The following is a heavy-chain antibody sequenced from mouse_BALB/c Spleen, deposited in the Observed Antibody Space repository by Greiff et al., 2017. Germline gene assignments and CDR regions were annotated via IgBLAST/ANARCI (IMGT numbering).Heavy chain of an antibody. V-gene: IGHV2-9*02. CDR2: IWAGGST. CDR1: GFSLTSYG. Sequence: VQLQQSGPGLVAPSQSLSITCTVSGFSLTSYGVHWVRQPPGKGLEWLGVIWAGGSTNYNSALMSRLSISKDNSKSQVFLKMNSLQTDDTAMYYCAREGITTDNAMDYWGQGTSVTVSS. CDR3: AREGITTDNAMDY. J-gene: IGHJ4*01. D-gene: IGHD2-4*01.